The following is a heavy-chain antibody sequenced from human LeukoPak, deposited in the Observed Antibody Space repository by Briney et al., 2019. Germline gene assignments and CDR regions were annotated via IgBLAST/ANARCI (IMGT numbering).Heavy chain of an antibody. V-gene: IGHV4-34*01. J-gene: IGHJ3*02. CDR2: INHSGST. Sequence: PSETLSLTCAVYGGSFSGYYWSWIRQPPGKGLEWIGEINHSGSTNYNPSLKSRVTISVDTSKNQFSLKLSSVTAADTAVYYCARRGHRRWLQAYAFDIWGQGTMVTVSS. CDR1: GGSFSGYY. CDR3: ARRGHRRWLQAYAFDI. D-gene: IGHD5-24*01.